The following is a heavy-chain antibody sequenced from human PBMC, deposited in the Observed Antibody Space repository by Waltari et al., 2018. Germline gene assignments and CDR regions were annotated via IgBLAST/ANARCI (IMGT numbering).Heavy chain of an antibody. D-gene: IGHD2-2*01. CDR3: ASSWGRKNIVVVPAAIGAFDI. CDR2: LIPSGGRP. CDR1: GYTFTSYY. V-gene: IGHV1-46*03. J-gene: IGHJ3*02. Sequence: QVQLVQSGAEVKKPGASVKVSCKASGYTFTSYYMHWVRQAPGQGLEWMGILIPSGGRPSYAQKFQGTVTITRGTSTSTVYMELISLRSDDTAVYYCASSWGRKNIVVVPAAIGAFDIWGQGTMVTVSS.